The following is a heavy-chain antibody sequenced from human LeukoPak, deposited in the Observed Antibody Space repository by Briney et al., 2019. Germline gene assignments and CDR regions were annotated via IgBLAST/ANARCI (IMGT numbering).Heavy chain of an antibody. CDR2: IYYSGIT. Sequence: SETLSLTCTVSGGSISSGGYYWSWIRQHPGKGLEWIGYIYYSGITFYNPSLNSRATLSVATSKNRFSLKLSSVTAADTAVYYCARLGGYSHGPDPVDYWGQGTLVTVSS. D-gene: IGHD5-18*01. J-gene: IGHJ4*02. CDR3: ARLGGYSHGPDPVDY. V-gene: IGHV4-30-4*01. CDR1: GGSISSGGYY.